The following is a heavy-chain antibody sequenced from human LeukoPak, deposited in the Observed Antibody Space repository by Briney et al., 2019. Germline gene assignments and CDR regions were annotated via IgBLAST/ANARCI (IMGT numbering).Heavy chain of an antibody. V-gene: IGHV3-7*02. CDR3: AKAYYDFWSGYFPFDY. D-gene: IGHD3-3*01. J-gene: IGHJ4*02. CDR1: GFTLSTYW. Sequence: GGSLRLSCAASGFTLSTYWMSWVRQAPGKRLEWVANIKQDGSEKYYVDSVKGRFTISRDNAKNSLYLQMNSLRAEDTAVYYCAKAYYDFWSGYFPFDYWGQGTLVTVSS. CDR2: IKQDGSEK.